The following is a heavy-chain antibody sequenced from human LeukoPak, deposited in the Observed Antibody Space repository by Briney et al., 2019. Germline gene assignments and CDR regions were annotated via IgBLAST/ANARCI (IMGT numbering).Heavy chain of an antibody. Sequence: SVKVSCKTSGGTFVNYAISWVRESPGHGLEWMGRMIPILVIANYAQKFQSRVTLTADKSTSTAYMELSSLRSDDTAVYYCARASQDYYGSGSYYRGGDAFDIWGQGTMVTVSS. CDR3: ARASQDYYGSGSYYRGGDAFDI. D-gene: IGHD3-10*01. CDR2: MIPILVIA. V-gene: IGHV1-69*04. CDR1: GGTFVNYA. J-gene: IGHJ3*02.